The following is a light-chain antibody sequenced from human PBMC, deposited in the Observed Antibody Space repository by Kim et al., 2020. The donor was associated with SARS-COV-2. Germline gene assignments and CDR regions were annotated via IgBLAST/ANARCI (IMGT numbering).Light chain of an antibody. Sequence: QSALTQPASVSGSPGQSITISCTGTSSDIGGFNYVSRYQQHPGKAPKLMIHDVTKRPSGVSDRFSGSKSADTASLTISGLQAEDEADYYCSSYTISSTFVFGTGTKVTVL. CDR2: DVT. J-gene: IGLJ1*01. CDR1: SSDIGGFNY. CDR3: SSYTISSTFV. V-gene: IGLV2-14*03.